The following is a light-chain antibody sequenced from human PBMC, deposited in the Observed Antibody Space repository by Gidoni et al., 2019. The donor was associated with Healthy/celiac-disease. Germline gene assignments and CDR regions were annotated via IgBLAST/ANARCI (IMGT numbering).Light chain of an antibody. J-gene: IGKJ1*01. Sequence: DIQMTQSPSSLSASVGDRVTITCRASQSISSSLNWYRQKPEKAPKLLIYAASSLQSGVPSRFSGSGSGTDFTLTISSLQPADFATYYCQQSYSTPWTFGQGTKVEIK. CDR3: QQSYSTPWT. CDR1: QSISSS. CDR2: AAS. V-gene: IGKV1-39*01.